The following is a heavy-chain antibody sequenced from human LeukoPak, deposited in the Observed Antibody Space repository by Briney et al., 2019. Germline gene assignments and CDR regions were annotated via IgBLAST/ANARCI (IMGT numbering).Heavy chain of an antibody. J-gene: IGHJ4*02. CDR3: AKGGSGWYFLYFDY. Sequence: PGGSLRLSCAASGFTFSNYAMSWVRQAPGKGLEWVSTLSGTGGSTYYADSVKGRFTISRDNSKNTLYLQMNSLRAEDTAVYYCAKGGSGWYFLYFDYWGQGTLVTVSS. D-gene: IGHD6-19*01. CDR2: LSGTGGST. V-gene: IGHV3-23*01. CDR1: GFTFSNYA.